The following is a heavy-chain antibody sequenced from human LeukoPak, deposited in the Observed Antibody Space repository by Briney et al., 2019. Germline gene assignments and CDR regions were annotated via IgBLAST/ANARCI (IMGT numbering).Heavy chain of an antibody. CDR2: IYYSGST. J-gene: IGHJ5*02. Sequence: PSETLSLTCTVSGGSVSSGSYYWSWIRQPPGKGLEWIGHIYYSGSTNYNPSLKSRVTISVDTSKNQFSLKLSSVTAADTAVYYCARVQRSRADFWSGYLTNWFDPWGQGTLVTVSS. V-gene: IGHV4-61*01. CDR1: GGSVSSGSYY. D-gene: IGHD3-3*01. CDR3: ARVQRSRADFWSGYLTNWFDP.